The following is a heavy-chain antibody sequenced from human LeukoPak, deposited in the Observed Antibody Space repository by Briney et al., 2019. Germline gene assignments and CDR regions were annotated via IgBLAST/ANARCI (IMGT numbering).Heavy chain of an antibody. CDR1: GFTFSNYG. CDR2: IWYDGSYK. D-gene: IGHD6-13*01. V-gene: IGHV3-33*06. Sequence: SGGSLRLSCAASGFTFSNYGMHWVRQAPGKGLDWVAVIWYDGSYKHYADSVKGRFTISRDNSKNTLYLQMNSLRAEDTAVYYCAKVVQYTASTGTGLDYWGQGTLVTVSS. CDR3: AKVVQYTASTGTGLDY. J-gene: IGHJ4*02.